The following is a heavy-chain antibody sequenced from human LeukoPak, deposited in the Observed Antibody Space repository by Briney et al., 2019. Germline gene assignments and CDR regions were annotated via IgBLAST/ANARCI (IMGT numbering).Heavy chain of an antibody. V-gene: IGHV4-34*01. CDR1: GGSFSGYY. Sequence: SETLSLTCAVYGGSFSGYYWSWIRQPPGKGLEWIGEINHSGSTNYNPSLKSRVTISVDTSKNQFSLKLSSVTAADTAVYYCARGAPVNGLYYYYGKDVWGQGTTVNGSS. CDR2: INHSGST. D-gene: IGHD4-17*01. J-gene: IGHJ6*02. CDR3: ARGAPVNGLYYYYGKDV.